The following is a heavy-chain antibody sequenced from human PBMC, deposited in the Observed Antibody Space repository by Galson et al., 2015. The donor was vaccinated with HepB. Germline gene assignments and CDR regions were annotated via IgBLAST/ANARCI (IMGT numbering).Heavy chain of an antibody. CDR1: GSTFGDYA. D-gene: IGHD1-26*01. V-gene: IGHV3-49*04. Sequence: SLRLSCAASGSTFGDYAMSWVRQAPGKGLEWVGFIRSKAYGGTTEYAASVKGRFTISRDDSKSIAYLQMNSLKTEDTAVYYCTKWVNFDYWGQGTLVTVSS. CDR3: TKWVNFDY. J-gene: IGHJ4*02. CDR2: IRSKAYGGTT.